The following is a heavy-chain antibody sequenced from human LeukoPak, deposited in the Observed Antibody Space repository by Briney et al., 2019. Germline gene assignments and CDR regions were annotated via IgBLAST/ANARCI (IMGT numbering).Heavy chain of an antibody. J-gene: IGHJ5*02. CDR1: GGSFSGYY. V-gene: IGHV4-34*01. CDR2: INHSGST. Sequence: SETLSLTCAVYGGSFSGYYWSWIRQPPGKGLEWIGEINHSGSTNYNPSLKSRVTISVDTSKNQFSLKLSSVTAADTAVYYCARAPHGKWITTVTTYWFDPWGQGTLVTVSS. D-gene: IGHD4-11*01. CDR3: ARAPHGKWITTVTTYWFDP.